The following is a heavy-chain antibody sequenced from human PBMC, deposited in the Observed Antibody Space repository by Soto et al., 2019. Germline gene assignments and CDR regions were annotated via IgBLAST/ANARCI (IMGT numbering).Heavy chain of an antibody. V-gene: IGHV3-11*05. CDR2: IGPGSDIR. CDR1: GFSLRDYY. CDR3: TRATRITDX. D-gene: IGHD3-16*01. J-gene: IGHJ4*02. Sequence: GGSLRLSCAVSGFSLRDYYMTWIRQAPGKGLELLSYIGPGSDIRKYDDSVEGRFTISSDNDKNLLYLHMNSLRAEDTAVYYCTRATRITDXWGQGTLVTVSX.